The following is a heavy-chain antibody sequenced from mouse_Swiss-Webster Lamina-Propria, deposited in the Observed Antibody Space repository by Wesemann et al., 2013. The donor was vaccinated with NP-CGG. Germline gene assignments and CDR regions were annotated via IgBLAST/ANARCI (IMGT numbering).Heavy chain of an antibody. V-gene: IGHV5-9-4*01. Sequence: EVQLVESGGGLVKPGGSLKLSCAASGFTFSSYAMSWVRQSPEKRLEWVAEISSGGSYTYYPDTVTGRFTISRDNAKNTLYLEMSSLRSEDTAMYYCARANMIFAYWGQGTLVTVSA. CDR1: GFTFSSYA. CDR3: ARANMIFAY. D-gene: IGHD2-3*01. J-gene: IGHJ3*01. CDR2: ISSGGSYT.